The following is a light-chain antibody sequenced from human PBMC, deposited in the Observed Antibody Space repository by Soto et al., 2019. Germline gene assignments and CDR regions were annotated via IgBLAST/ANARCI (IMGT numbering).Light chain of an antibody. J-gene: IGLJ2*01. CDR1: SSNVGAGYD. V-gene: IGLV1-40*01. Sequence: QSVLTQPPSVSGAPGQRVTISCTGSSSNVGAGYDVHWYQQLPGTAPKLLIYDISNRPSGVPDRFSGSKSATSASLSITGRQAEDEADYNCQSCDSSLIRVFGGGTKLTVL. CDR3: QSCDSSLIRV. CDR2: DIS.